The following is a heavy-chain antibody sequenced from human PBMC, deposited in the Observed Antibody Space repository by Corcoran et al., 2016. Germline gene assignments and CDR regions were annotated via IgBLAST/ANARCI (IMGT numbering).Heavy chain of an antibody. J-gene: IGHJ3*02. D-gene: IGHD3-9*01. V-gene: IGHV4-39*01. Sequence: QLQLQQSGPVLVKPSETLSLTCKVSGGSLSSSGYYWGWLRQPPGKGLEWIGSIYYSGGTYYNPSLKSRVTISVDTSKNQFSPKLSSVTAADTVVYYGASHPPYDDIVTATPVAFDIWGQGTMVTVSS. CDR1: GGSLSSSGYY. CDR2: IYYSGGT. CDR3: ASHPPYDDIVTATPVAFDI.